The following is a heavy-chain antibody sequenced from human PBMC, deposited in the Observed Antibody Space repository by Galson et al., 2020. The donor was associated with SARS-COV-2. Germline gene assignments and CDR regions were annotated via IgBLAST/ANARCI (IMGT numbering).Heavy chain of an antibody. CDR1: GYSFTTYY. Sequence: ASVKVSCKASGYSFTTYYIHWVRQAPGQGLEWMGVINPSGGSTRYAQKFQGRVTMTSDTSTSTVYMELSSLRSEDTAVYFCARGDYYYSYGMDVWGQGTTVTVSS. V-gene: IGHV1-46*01. CDR3: ARGDYYYSYGMDV. J-gene: IGHJ6*02. CDR2: INPSGGST.